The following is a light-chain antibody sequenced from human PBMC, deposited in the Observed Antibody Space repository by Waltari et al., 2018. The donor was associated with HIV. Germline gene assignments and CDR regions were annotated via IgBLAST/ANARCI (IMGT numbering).Light chain of an antibody. V-gene: IGLV1-44*01. J-gene: IGLJ2*01. CDR2: SSN. Sequence: QSVLTQPPSASGTPGQRVTIPCSGSNSTTGSNSVNWYQQLPGTAPKLLIYSSNQRPLGVPDRFSGSKSGTSASLAISGLQSEDEADYYCAAWDDSRNAHVVFGGGTKLTVL. CDR1: NSTTGSNS. CDR3: AAWDDSRNAHVV.